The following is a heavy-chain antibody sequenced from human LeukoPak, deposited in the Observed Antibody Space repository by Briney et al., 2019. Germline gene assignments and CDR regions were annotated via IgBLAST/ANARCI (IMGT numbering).Heavy chain of an antibody. CDR2: IYSGGPT. CDR3: ARGLRLVAQIDY. D-gene: IGHD6-6*01. J-gene: IGHJ4*02. Sequence: GGSLRLSCAVSGFTVSSNFMSWVRQAPGKGLEWVSVIYSGGPTYYADSVKGRFTISRDNSKNTMFLQMNSLRAEDTAVYYCARGLRLVAQIDYWGQGTLVTVSS. CDR1: GFTVSSNF. V-gene: IGHV3-53*01.